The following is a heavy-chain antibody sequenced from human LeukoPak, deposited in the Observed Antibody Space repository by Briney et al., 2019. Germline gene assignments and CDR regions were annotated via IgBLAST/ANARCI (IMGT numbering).Heavy chain of an antibody. CDR3: ARSRGYCSGGSCYYFDY. Sequence: SETLSLTCAVYGGSFSGYYWSWIRQAPGKGLEWIGEINHSGSTNYNPSLKSRVTISVDTSKNQFSLKLSSVTAADTAVYYCARSRGYCSGGSCYYFDYWGQGTLVTVSS. V-gene: IGHV4-34*01. D-gene: IGHD2-15*01. J-gene: IGHJ4*02. CDR1: GGSFSGYY. CDR2: INHSGST.